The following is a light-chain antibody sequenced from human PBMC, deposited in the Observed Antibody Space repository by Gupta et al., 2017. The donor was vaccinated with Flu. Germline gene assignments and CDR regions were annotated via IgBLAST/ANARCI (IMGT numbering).Light chain of an antibody. J-gene: IGKJ1*01. Sequence: ERATLCFRARQSVNSDYLAWYQQRPGQPPRLLVYQASNRATGIPARFSGRGSGTDFTLTISRLEAEDFAVYYCQQYGGVPRTFGQGTKVEIK. CDR1: QSVNSDY. CDR3: QQYGGVPRT. CDR2: QAS. V-gene: IGKV3-20*01.